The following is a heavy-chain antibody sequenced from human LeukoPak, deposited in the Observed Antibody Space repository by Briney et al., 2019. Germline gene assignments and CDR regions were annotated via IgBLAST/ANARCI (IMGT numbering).Heavy chain of an antibody. D-gene: IGHD3-9*01. Sequence: SETLSLTCAVYGGSFSGYYWSWIRQPPGKGLEWIGEINHSGSTNYNPSLKSRVTISVDTSKNQFSLKLSSVTAADTAVYYCAVTYYDILTSYQDLDYWGQGTLVTVSS. CDR3: AVTYYDILTSYQDLDY. J-gene: IGHJ4*02. V-gene: IGHV4-34*01. CDR2: INHSGST. CDR1: GGSFSGYY.